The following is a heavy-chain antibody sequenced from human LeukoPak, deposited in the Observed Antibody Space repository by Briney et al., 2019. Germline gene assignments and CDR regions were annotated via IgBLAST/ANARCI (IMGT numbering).Heavy chain of an antibody. CDR1: GGSFSGYY. V-gene: IGHV4-34*01. CDR2: INHSGST. D-gene: IGHD5-18*01. J-gene: IGHJ6*03. CDR3: ARGLPRRGYSYGYYYYYMDV. Sequence: KASETLSLTCAVYGGSFSGYYWSWIRQPPGKGLEWIGEINHSGSTNYNPSLKSRVTISVDTSKNQFSLKLSSVTAADTAVYYCARGLPRRGYSYGYYYYYMDVWGKGTTVTVSS.